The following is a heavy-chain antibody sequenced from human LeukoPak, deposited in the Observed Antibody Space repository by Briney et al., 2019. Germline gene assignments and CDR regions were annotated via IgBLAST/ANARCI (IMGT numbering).Heavy chain of an antibody. V-gene: IGHV3-23*01. J-gene: IGHJ4*02. CDR1: GFTFSSYA. CDR2: ISGSGGST. D-gene: IGHD6-13*01. Sequence: GGSLRLSCAASGFTFSSYAMSWVRQAPGKGLEWVSAISGSGGSTYYADSVKGRFTISRDNSKNTLYLQMNSLRAEDTAVYYCAKKSGYSSSWPVGYWGQGTLVTVSS. CDR3: AKKSGYSSSWPVGY.